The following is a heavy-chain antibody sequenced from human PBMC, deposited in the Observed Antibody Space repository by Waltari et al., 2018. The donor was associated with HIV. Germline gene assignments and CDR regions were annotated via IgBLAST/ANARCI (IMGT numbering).Heavy chain of an antibody. J-gene: IGHJ4*02. Sequence: EVQLVESGGGLVQPGGSLRLSCAASGFTFSSYWMHWVRQAPGKGRVWVSRINSDGSSTTYADSVKGRFTISRDNAKNTLYLQMNSLRDEDTAVYYCATFPINDHSNKRLGYWGQGTLVTVSS. CDR3: ATFPINDHSNKRLGY. CDR2: INSDGSST. CDR1: GFTFSSYW. V-gene: IGHV3-74*01. D-gene: IGHD4-4*01.